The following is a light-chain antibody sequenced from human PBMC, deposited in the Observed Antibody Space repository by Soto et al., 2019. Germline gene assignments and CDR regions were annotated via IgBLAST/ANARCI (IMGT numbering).Light chain of an antibody. CDR2: VNT. CDR3: QSYDSLSVGVV. Sequence: QSVLTQPPSVSGAPGQRVTISCTGSSSNIGAGYDVHWYQPVPGTAPKLLIYVNTNRPSGVPDRFSGSKSGTSASLAIAGLQADDEADYYCQSYDSLSVGVVFVGGTKLTVL. J-gene: IGLJ2*01. V-gene: IGLV1-40*01. CDR1: SSNIGAGYD.